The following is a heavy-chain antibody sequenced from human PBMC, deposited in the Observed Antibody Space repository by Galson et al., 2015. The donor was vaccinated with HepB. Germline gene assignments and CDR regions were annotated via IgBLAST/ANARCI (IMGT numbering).Heavy chain of an antibody. D-gene: IGHD3-10*01. CDR2: ISSSSSYI. CDR1: GFTFSSYS. J-gene: IGHJ4*02. CDR3: ARGKGATGAPAPFDY. V-gene: IGHV3-21*01. Sequence: SLRLSCAASGFTFSSYSMNWVRQAPGKGLEWVSSISSSSSYIYYAEAVKGRFTISRDNAKHSLYLQMNSLRAEDTAVYYCARGKGATGAPAPFDYWGQGTLVTVSS.